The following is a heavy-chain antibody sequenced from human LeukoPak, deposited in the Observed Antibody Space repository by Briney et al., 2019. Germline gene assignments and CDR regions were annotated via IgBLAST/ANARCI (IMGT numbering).Heavy chain of an antibody. V-gene: IGHV4-38-2*02. Sequence: PSETLSLTCTVSGYSIRSGFYWGWIRQPPGKGLEWIGSIYHSGSTYYNPSLKSRVTISVDTSKNQFSLKLSSVTAADTAVYYCARAFRYDFWSGYYTNNWFDPWGQGTLVTVSS. CDR3: ARAFRYDFWSGYYTNNWFDP. CDR1: GYSIRSGFY. CDR2: IYHSGST. D-gene: IGHD3-3*01. J-gene: IGHJ5*02.